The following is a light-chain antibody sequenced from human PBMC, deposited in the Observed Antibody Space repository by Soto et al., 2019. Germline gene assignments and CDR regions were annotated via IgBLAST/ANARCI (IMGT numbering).Light chain of an antibody. Sequence: DLQMTQSPSTLSASVGDRVTITCRASQSISSCLAWYQQKPGKAPKLLIYKASSLESGVPSRFSGSGSGTEFALTISSLQPDDFATYYCLQYNSYPWAFGQGTKVEIK. V-gene: IGKV1-5*03. CDR2: KAS. CDR1: QSISSC. CDR3: LQYNSYPWA. J-gene: IGKJ1*01.